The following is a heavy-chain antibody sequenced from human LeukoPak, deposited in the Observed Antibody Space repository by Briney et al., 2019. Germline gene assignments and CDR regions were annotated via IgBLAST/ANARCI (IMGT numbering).Heavy chain of an antibody. D-gene: IGHD6-19*01. V-gene: IGHV1-18*01. J-gene: IGHJ4*02. CDR1: GYTFTSYG. CDR2: ISAYNGNT. Sequence: GASVKVSCKDSGYTFTSYGISWVRQAPGQGLEWMGWISAYNGNTNYAQKLQGRVTMTTDTATSTAYMELRSLRSDDTAVYYCARVAGYSSGWYWGGFDYWGQGTLVTVSS. CDR3: ARVAGYSSGWYWGGFDY.